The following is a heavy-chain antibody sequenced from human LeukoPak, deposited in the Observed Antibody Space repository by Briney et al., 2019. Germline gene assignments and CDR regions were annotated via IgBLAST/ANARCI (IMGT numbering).Heavy chain of an antibody. CDR2: INPNSGGT. CDR3: ARESPTHYYDSSGLDY. V-gene: IGHV1-2*02. J-gene: IGHJ4*02. Sequence: ASVKVSCKASGYTFTGYYMHWVRQAPGQGLEWMGWINPNSGGTNYAQKFQGRVTMTRDTSISTAYMELSRLRSDDTAVYYCARESPTHYYDSSGLDYWGQGTLVTVSS. D-gene: IGHD3-22*01. CDR1: GYTFTGYY.